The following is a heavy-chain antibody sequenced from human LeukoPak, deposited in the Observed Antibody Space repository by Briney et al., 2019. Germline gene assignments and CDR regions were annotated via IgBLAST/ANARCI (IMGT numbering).Heavy chain of an antibody. CDR3: AREVYDSSGFDRYYFDY. J-gene: IGHJ4*02. D-gene: IGHD3-22*01. V-gene: IGHV4-30-2*01. CDR2: IYHSGST. CDR1: DGSISSGGYS. Sequence: SETLSLTCAVSDGSISSGGYSWSWIRQPPGKGLEWIGYIYHSGSTYYNPSLKSRVTISVDRSKNQFSLKLSSVTAADTAVYYCAREVYDSSGFDRYYFDYWGQGTLVTVSS.